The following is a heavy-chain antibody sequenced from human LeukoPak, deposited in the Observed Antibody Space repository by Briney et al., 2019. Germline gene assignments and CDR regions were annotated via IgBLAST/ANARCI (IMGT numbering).Heavy chain of an antibody. CDR3: ARAIQSGKNWFDP. Sequence: KPSDTLSLTCTVSGRSISSYYWSWIRQPAGKGLEGIGRIYTSGSTNYNPSLKSRVTMSVDTSKNQFSLKLSSVTAADTAVYYCARAIQSGKNWFDPWGQGTLVTVSS. V-gene: IGHV4-4*07. CDR1: GRSISSYY. D-gene: IGHD5-24*01. J-gene: IGHJ5*02. CDR2: IYTSGST.